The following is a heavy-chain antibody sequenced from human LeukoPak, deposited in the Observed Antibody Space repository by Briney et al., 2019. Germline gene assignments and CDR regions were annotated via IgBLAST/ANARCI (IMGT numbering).Heavy chain of an antibody. CDR2: ITSGGDT. D-gene: IGHD1-1*01. CDR3: AKGNNWNDCYH. V-gene: IGHV3-23*01. J-gene: IGHJ4*02. CDR1: GFTFSNYA. Sequence: GGSLRLSCAASGFTFSNYAMSWVRQAPGKGLEWVSGITSGGDTHYANSVKGRFSISRDYSKNTLYLQMDSLRAEDTAVYFCAKGNNWNDCYHWGQGTLVTVSS.